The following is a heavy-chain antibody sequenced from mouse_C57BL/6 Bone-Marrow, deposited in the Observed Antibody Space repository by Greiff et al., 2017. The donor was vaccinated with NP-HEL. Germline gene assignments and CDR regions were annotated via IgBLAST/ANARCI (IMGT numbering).Heavy chain of an antibody. V-gene: IGHV1-52*01. CDR1: GYTFTSYW. CDR3: AREGVYYDYFDY. CDR2: IDPSDCET. J-gene: IGHJ2*01. Sequence: VQLQQPGAELVRPGSSVKLSCKASGYTFTSYWMHWVKQRPIQGLEWIGNIDPSDCETHYNQKFKDKATLTVDKSSSTAYMQLSSLTSEDSAVYYCAREGVYYDYFDYWGQGTTLTVSS. D-gene: IGHD2-1*01.